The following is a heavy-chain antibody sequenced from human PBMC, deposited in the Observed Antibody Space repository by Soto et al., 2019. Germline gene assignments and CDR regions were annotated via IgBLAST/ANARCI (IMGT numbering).Heavy chain of an antibody. CDR3: ARARDYYYGMDV. CDR1: GGSISSGGYY. V-gene: IGHV4-31*03. CDR2: IYYSGST. Sequence: QVQLQESGPGLVKPSQTLSITCTVSGGSISSGGYYWSWIRQHPGKGLEWIGYIYYSGSTYYNPSLKSRVTISVDTSKNQFSLKLSSVTAADTAVYYCARARDYYYGMDVWGQGTTVTVSS. J-gene: IGHJ6*02.